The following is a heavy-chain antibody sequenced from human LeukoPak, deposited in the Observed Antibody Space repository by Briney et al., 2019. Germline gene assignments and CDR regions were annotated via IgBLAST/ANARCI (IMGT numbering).Heavy chain of an antibody. V-gene: IGHV3-30*02. J-gene: IGHJ4*02. D-gene: IGHD3-22*01. CDR1: GFTFSSYG. Sequence: GGSLRLSCAASGFTFSSYGMHWVRQAPGNGLEWVSFMRYDGSNKYYADSVKGRFTISRDNSKNTLYLQMNSLRAEDTAVYYCAKGQEDYYDSSGYSLEYWGQGTLVTVSS. CDR3: AKGQEDYYDSSGYSLEY. CDR2: MRYDGSNK.